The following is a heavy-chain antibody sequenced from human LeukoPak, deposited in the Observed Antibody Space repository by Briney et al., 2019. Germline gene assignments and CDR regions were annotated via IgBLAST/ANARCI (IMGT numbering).Heavy chain of an antibody. V-gene: IGHV3-74*01. D-gene: IGHD2-21*02. CDR2: INSDGSST. CDR1: GFTFSSYW. J-gene: IGHJ4*02. Sequence: GRSLRLSCAASGFTFSSYWMHWVRQAPGKGLVWVSRINSDGSSTSYADSVKGRFTISRDNVKNTLYLQMNSLRAEDTAVYYCARDLPLAYCGGDCYSGKDYWGQGTLVTVSS. CDR3: ARDLPLAYCGGDCYSGKDY.